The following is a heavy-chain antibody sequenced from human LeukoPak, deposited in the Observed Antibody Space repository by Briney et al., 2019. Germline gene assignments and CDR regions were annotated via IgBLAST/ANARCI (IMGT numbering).Heavy chain of an antibody. D-gene: IGHD3-10*01. J-gene: IGHJ6*03. CDR3: ARDKYGSGSYNYYYYMDV. CDR2: INPNSGGT. Sequence: GASVKVSCKASGYTFTGYYMHWVRQAPGQGLEWMGWINPNSGGTNYAQKFQGRVTMTRDTSISTAYMELSRLRSDDTAVYYCARDKYGSGSYNYYYYMDVWGKGTTVTISS. CDR1: GYTFTGYY. V-gene: IGHV1-2*02.